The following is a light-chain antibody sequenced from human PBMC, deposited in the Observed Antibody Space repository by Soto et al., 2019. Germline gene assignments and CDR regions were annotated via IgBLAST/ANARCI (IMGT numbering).Light chain of an antibody. J-gene: IGKJ1*01. V-gene: IGKV1-39*01. CDR2: AAS. CDR1: QSISSW. Sequence: DIQMTQSPSTLSPSVGDRVTITCRASQSISSWLAWYQQKPGKAPKLLIYAASRLQSGVPSRFSGSGSGTEFTLTISSLQPEDFATYYCQQSYSTPRTFGQGTKVDIK. CDR3: QQSYSTPRT.